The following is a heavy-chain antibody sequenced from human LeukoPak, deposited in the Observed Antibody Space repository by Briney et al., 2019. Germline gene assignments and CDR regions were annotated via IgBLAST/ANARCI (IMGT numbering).Heavy chain of an antibody. D-gene: IGHD6-6*01. Sequence: GGSLRLSCAVSGFTFNNYAMSWVRQAPGKGLEWVSGISGSGGSTYYADSVKGRFTISRDNSKNTLYLQMSSLRAEDTAVYYCAKRSSIAFFDYWGQGTLVTVSS. CDR3: AKRSSIAFFDY. CDR2: ISGSGGST. J-gene: IGHJ4*02. V-gene: IGHV3-23*01. CDR1: GFTFNNYA.